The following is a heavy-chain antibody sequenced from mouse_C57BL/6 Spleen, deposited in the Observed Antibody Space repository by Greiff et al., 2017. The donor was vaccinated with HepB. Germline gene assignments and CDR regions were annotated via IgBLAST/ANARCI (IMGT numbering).Heavy chain of an antibody. CDR2: ISYDGSN. V-gene: IGHV3-6*01. D-gene: IGHD1-1*01. J-gene: IGHJ4*01. CDR3: AIITTVVEGYAMDY. CDR1: GYSITSGYY. Sequence: EVQLQESGPGLVKPSQSLSLTCSVTGYSITSGYYWNWIRQFPGNKLEWMGYISYDGSNNYNPSLKNRISITRDTSKNQFFLKLNSVTTEDTATYYCAIITTVVEGYAMDYWGQGTSVTVSS.